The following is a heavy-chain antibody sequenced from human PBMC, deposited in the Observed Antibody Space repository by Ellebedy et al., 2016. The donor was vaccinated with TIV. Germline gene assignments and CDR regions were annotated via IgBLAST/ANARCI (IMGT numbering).Heavy chain of an antibody. CDR1: GFTFTPYA. CDR3: ARDMAWGNERFNDALDI. V-gene: IGHV3-48*04. CDR2: ISGSSLTI. Sequence: GESLKISCAASGFTFTPYAMNWVRQAPGKGLEWISYISGSSLTIYYADSVKGRFTISRDNAKNSLYLQMSSLTAEDTAVYYCARDMAWGNERFNDALDIWGQGTMVTVSA. J-gene: IGHJ3*02. D-gene: IGHD7-27*01.